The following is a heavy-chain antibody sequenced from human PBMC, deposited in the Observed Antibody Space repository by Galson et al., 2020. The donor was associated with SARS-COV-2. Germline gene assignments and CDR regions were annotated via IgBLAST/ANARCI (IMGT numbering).Heavy chain of an antibody. CDR2: INPTSGDT. J-gene: IGHJ5*02. D-gene: IGHD1-20*01. CDR3: AVGITGTSSDNS. Sequence: ASVKDSCKASGYTFTGYYIHWVRQAPGQGLEWMGWINPTSGDTNYAQQFQGWVTMTRDTSISTAYMELSRLSFYDTAVYYCAVGITGTSSDNSWGQGTLVIVSS. V-gene: IGHV1-2*04. CDR1: GYTFTGYY.